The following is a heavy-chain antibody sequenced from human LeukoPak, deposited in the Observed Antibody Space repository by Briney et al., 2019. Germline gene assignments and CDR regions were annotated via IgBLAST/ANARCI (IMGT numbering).Heavy chain of an antibody. Sequence: DPGGSLRLSCAASGFTFSNFWMTWVRQAPGKGLEWVANIKQHGSEKYYLHSVKGRFTISRDNAKNSLYLQMNSLRAEDTAVYYCAREIGGASAYWGQGTPVTLSS. CDR1: GFTFSNFW. J-gene: IGHJ4*02. V-gene: IGHV3-7*01. CDR3: AREIGGASAY. D-gene: IGHD3-10*01. CDR2: IKQHGSEK.